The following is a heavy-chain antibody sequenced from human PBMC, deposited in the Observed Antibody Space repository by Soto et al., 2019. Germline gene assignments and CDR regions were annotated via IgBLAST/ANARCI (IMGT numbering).Heavy chain of an antibody. CDR1: GYTLTELS. CDR2: FDPEDGET. J-gene: IGHJ6*02. V-gene: IGHV1-24*01. D-gene: IGHD1-7*01. Sequence: ASVKVSCKVSGYTLTELSMHWVRQAPGKGLEWMGGFDPEDGETIYAQKFQGRVTVTEDTSTDTAYMELSSLRSEDTAVYYCAGTTPNYYYYYGMDVWGQGTTVTVS. CDR3: AGTTPNYYYYYGMDV.